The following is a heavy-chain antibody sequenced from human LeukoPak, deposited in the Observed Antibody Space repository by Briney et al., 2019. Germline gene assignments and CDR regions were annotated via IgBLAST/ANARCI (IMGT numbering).Heavy chain of an antibody. CDR3: ARVASNYDSSGYPTHFDY. J-gene: IGHJ4*02. V-gene: IGHV1-69*05. Sequence: GASVKVSCKASGGTFSSYAISWVRQAPGQGLEYMAGIIPIFGTANYAQKLQGRVTMTTDTSTSTAYMELRSLRSDDTAVYYCARVASNYDSSGYPTHFDYWGQGTLVTVSS. D-gene: IGHD3-22*01. CDR2: IIPIFGTA. CDR1: GGTFSSYA.